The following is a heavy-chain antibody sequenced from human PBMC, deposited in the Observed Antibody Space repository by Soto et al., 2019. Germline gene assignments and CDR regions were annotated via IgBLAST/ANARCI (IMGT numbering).Heavy chain of an antibody. D-gene: IGHD6-13*01. Sequence: EVQLLESGGGLVQPGGSLRLSCAASGFTFSSYAMSWVRQAPGKGLEWVSAISGSGGSTYYADSVKGRFTISRDNSKNPLYLQMNSLGAEDTAVYYWAKGGQQLGGGYFDYWGQGTLVTVSS. CDR3: AKGGQQLGGGYFDY. V-gene: IGHV3-23*01. J-gene: IGHJ4*02. CDR2: ISGSGGST. CDR1: GFTFSSYA.